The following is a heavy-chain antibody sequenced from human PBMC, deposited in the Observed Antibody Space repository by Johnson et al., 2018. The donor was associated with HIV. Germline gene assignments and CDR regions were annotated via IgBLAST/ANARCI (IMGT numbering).Heavy chain of an antibody. V-gene: IGHV3-30*18. CDR3: AKESAFDI. CDR2: ISYDGSNK. Sequence: QVQLVESGGGVVQPGKSVRLSCAASGLNFSDYGFHWVRQAPGKGLEWVAVISYDGSNKYYADSVKGRFTISRDNSKNTLYLQMNSLRAEDTAVYYCAKESAFDIWGQGTMVTVSS. J-gene: IGHJ3*02. CDR1: GLNFSDYG.